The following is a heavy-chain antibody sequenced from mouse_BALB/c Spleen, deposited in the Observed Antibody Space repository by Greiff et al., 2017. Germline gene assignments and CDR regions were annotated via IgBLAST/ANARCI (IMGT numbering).Heavy chain of an antibody. CDR2: IYPGNVNT. V-gene: IGHV1S56*01. D-gene: IGHD2-12*01. J-gene: IGHJ4*01. Sequence: VKLMESGPELVKPGASVRISCKASGYTFTSYYIHWVKQRPGQGLEWIGWIYPGNVNTKYNEKFKGKATLTADKSSSTAYMQLSSLTSEDSAVYFCASPSFLYDDAMDYWGQGTSVTVSS. CDR3: ASPSFLYDDAMDY. CDR1: GYTFTSYY.